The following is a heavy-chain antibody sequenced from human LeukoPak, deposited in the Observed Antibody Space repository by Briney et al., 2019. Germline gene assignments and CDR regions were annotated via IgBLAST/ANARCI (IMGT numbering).Heavy chain of an antibody. Sequence: RLFLEARGVGYGSRGLYWVRHDTDKGLEWVAVIWYDGSNKYYADSVKGRFTISRDNSKNTLYLQMNSLRAEDTAVYYCAREVLDYGDGSYYYYGMDVWGQGTTVTVSS. J-gene: IGHJ6*02. D-gene: IGHD4-17*01. CDR3: AREVLDYGDGSYYYYGMDV. V-gene: IGHV3-33*07. CDR2: IWYDGSNK. CDR1: GVGYGSRG.